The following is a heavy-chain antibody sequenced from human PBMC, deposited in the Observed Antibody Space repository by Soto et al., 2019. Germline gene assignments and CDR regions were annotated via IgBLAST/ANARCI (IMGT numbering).Heavy chain of an antibody. J-gene: IGHJ5*02. CDR3: ARAQLYIAARPVTAKNWFDP. CDR2: INHSGST. CDR1: GGSFSGYY. Sequence: QVQLQQWGAGLLKPSETLSLTCAVYGGSFSGYYWSWIRQPPGKGLEWIGEINHSGSTNYNPSLKSRVTISVDTSKNQFSLKLSSVTAADTAVYYCARAQLYIAARPVTAKNWFDPWGQGTLVTVSS. D-gene: IGHD6-6*01. V-gene: IGHV4-34*01.